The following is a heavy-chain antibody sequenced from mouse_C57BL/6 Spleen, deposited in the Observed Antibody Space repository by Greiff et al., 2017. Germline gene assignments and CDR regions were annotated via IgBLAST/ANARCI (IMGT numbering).Heavy chain of an antibody. J-gene: IGHJ2*01. V-gene: IGHV3-6*01. Sequence: EVQLQQSGPGLVKPSQSLSLTCSVTGYSITSGYYWNWIRQFPGNKLEWMGYISYDGSNNYNPSLKNRISLTRDTSKNQFFLKLNSVTTEDTATYYRARGGDYFLFDYWGQGTTLPVSS. D-gene: IGHD1-1*01. CDR1: GYSITSGYY. CDR3: ARGGDYFLFDY. CDR2: ISYDGSN.